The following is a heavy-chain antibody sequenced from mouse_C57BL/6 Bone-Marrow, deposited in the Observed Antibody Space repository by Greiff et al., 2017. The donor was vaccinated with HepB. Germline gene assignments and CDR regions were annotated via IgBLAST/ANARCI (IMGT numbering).Heavy chain of an antibody. V-gene: IGHV8-12*01. CDR2: IYWDDDK. CDR3: ARRAVYGNYEAY. CDR1: GFSLSTSGMG. D-gene: IGHD2-1*01. J-gene: IGHJ3*01. Sequence: ESGPGILQSSQTLSLTCSFSGFSLSTSGMGVSWIRQPSGKGLEWLAHIYWDDDKRYNPSLKSRLTISKDTSRNQVFLKITSVDTADTATYYCARRAVYGNYEAYWGQGTLVTVSA.